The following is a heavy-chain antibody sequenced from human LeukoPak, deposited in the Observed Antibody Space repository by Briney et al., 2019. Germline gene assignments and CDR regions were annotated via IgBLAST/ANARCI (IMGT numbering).Heavy chain of an antibody. CDR1: GCTISSSSYY. Sequence: AETLTLTCTVSGCTISSSSYYWGWLRQPPGKGLEWIGSIYYSESNYYNPSHKSRATISVDTYKTQFSLMQSSVTAADTAVYYCARPAVEMATIPLDYWGQGTLVTVSS. CDR2: IYYSESN. V-gene: IGHV4-39*01. CDR3: ARPAVEMATIPLDY. J-gene: IGHJ4*02. D-gene: IGHD5-24*01.